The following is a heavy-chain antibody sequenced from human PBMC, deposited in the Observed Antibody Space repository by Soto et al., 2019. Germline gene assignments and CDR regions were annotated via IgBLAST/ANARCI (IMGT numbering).Heavy chain of an antibody. V-gene: IGHV3-23*01. D-gene: IGHD3-10*01. Sequence: GGSLRLSCAASGFTFSSYAMSWIRQAPGKGLEWVSAISGSGGSTYYADSVKGRFTISRDNSKNTLYLQMNSLRAEDTAVYYCAKDAYYYGSGSYTDYWGQGXLVTVSS. CDR2: ISGSGGST. CDR1: GFTFSSYA. CDR3: AKDAYYYGSGSYTDY. J-gene: IGHJ4*02.